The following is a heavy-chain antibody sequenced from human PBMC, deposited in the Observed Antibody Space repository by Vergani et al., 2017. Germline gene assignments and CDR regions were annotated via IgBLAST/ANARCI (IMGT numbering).Heavy chain of an antibody. CDR1: GGSISSYY. Sequence: QVQLQESGPGLVKPSETLSLTCTVSGGSISSYYWSWIRQPPGKGLEWIGYIYYSGSTNYSPSLKSRVTISVDTSKNQFSLKLSSVTAADTAVYYCARGGPGVGAIDAFDIWGQGTMVTVSS. CDR2: IYYSGST. V-gene: IGHV4-59*01. J-gene: IGHJ3*02. CDR3: ARGGPGVGAIDAFDI. D-gene: IGHD1-26*01.